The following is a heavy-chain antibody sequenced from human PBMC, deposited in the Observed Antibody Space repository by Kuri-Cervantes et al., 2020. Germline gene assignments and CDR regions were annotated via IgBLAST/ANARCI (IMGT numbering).Heavy chain of an antibody. CDR3: ARGPRYCSSTSCRGNWFDP. CDR2: MNPNSGNT. CDR1: GYTFTSYG. Sequence: ASVKVSCKASGYTFTSYGINWVRQATGQGLEWMGWMNPNSGNTGYAQKFQGRVTMTRNTSISTAYMELSSLRSEDTAVYYCARGPRYCSSTSCRGNWFDPWGQGTLVTVSS. D-gene: IGHD2-2*01. V-gene: IGHV1-8*02. J-gene: IGHJ5*02.